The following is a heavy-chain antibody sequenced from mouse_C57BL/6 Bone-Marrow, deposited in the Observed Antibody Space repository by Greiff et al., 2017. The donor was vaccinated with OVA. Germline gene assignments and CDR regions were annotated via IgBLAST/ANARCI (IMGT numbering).Heavy chain of an antibody. CDR1: GFTFSSYG. J-gene: IGHJ3*01. CDR2: ISSGGSYT. V-gene: IGHV5-6*01. CDR3: ARHPYDYFPAWFAY. Sequence: DVQLVESGGDLVKPGGSLKLSCAASGFTFSSYGMSWVRQTPDKRLEWVATISSGGSYTYYPDSVKGRFTISRDNAKNTLYLQMSSLKSEDTAMYYCARHPYDYFPAWFAYWGQGTLVTVSA. D-gene: IGHD2-4*01.